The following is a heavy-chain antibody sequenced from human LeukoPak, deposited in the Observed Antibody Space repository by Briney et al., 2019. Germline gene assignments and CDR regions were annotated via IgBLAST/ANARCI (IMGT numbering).Heavy chain of an antibody. J-gene: IGHJ4*02. Sequence: MPSETLSLTCTVSDGSISSYYWSWIRQPPGEGLEWIGYIYYTGSTNYNPSLKSRVTMSVDTSKNQFSLKLSSVTTADTAVYYCARQIYGSGSYYPLDYWGQGILVTVSS. CDR3: ARQIYGSGSYYPLDY. CDR1: DGSISSYY. D-gene: IGHD3-10*01. V-gene: IGHV4-59*01. CDR2: IYYTGST.